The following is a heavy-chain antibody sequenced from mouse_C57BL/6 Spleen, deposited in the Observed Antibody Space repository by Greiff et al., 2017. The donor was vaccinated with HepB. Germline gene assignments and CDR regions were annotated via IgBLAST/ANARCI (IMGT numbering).Heavy chain of an antibody. D-gene: IGHD1-3*01. Sequence: EVQLVESGPGLVKPSQSLSLTCSVTGYSITSGYYWNWIRQFPGNKLEWMGYISYDGSNNYNPSLKNRISITRDTSKNQFFLKLNSVTTEDTATYYCARDKGLRDYAMDYWGQGTSVTVSS. J-gene: IGHJ4*01. V-gene: IGHV3-6*01. CDR2: ISYDGSN. CDR1: GYSITSGYY. CDR3: ARDKGLRDYAMDY.